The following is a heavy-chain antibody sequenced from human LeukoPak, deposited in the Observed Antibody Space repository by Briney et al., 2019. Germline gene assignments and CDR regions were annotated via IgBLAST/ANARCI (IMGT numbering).Heavy chain of an antibody. D-gene: IGHD5-18*01. Sequence: ASVKVSCKASGYTFTSYYMHWVRQAPGQGLEWMGIINPSGGSTSYAQKFQGRVTMTRNTSISTAYMELSSLRSEDTAVYYCARAARRSNKYSYGGNWFDPWGQGTLVTVSS. CDR1: GYTFTSYY. V-gene: IGHV1-46*01. CDR2: INPSGGST. CDR3: ARAARRSNKYSYGGNWFDP. J-gene: IGHJ5*02.